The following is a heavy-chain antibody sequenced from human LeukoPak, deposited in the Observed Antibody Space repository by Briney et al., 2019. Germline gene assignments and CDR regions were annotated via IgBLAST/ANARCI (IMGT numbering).Heavy chain of an antibody. CDR1: GGSISSGSYH. J-gene: IGHJ4*02. Sequence: SETLSLTCTVSGGSISSGSYHWGWIRQPPGKGLEWIGNVYYTGSTYYNPSLKSRVTITSKNQFSLKLSSVTAADPAVYYCARGSYISSTWYYFDYWGQGTLVTV. D-gene: IGHD6-13*01. CDR2: VYYTGST. CDR3: ARGSYISSTWYYFDY. V-gene: IGHV4-39*01.